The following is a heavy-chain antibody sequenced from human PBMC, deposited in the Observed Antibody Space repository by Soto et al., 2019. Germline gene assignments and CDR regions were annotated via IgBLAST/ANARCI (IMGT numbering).Heavy chain of an antibody. D-gene: IGHD6-6*01. CDR2: IKDSGST. Sequence: SETLSLTCAVYGGSFSGLHWSWIRQSPGKGLEWIGQIKDSGSTDYNPSLKSRVTISIDTSKSQFSLKLSSVTAADTAVYYCARRPDGFDIWGQGTMVTVSS. CDR1: GGSFSGLH. V-gene: IGHV4-34*01. CDR3: ARRPDGFDI. J-gene: IGHJ3*02.